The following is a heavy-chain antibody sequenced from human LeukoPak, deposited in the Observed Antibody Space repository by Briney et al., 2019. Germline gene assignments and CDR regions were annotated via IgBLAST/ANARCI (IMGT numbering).Heavy chain of an antibody. CDR3: ARDSRGPDY. J-gene: IGHJ4*02. D-gene: IGHD3-22*01. V-gene: IGHV3-33*05. CDR2: VSYDRSDK. Sequence: GWSLRLSCAASGFTFSNYDMYWVRQAPGRGLDWVAVVSYDRSDKYYADSVKGRFTISRDNSKNTLYLQMTGLRVEDTAVYYCARDSRGPDYWGQGALVTVSS. CDR1: GFTFSNYD.